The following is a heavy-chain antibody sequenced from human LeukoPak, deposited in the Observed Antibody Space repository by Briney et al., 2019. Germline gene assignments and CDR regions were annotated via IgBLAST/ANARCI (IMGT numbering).Heavy chain of an antibody. D-gene: IGHD6-6*01. CDR3: ARDSIAARPGGLDY. Sequence: PGGSLRLSCAASGFTFSSYSMNWVRQAPGKGLEWVSSISSSSSYIYYADSVKGRFTISRDNAKNSLYLQMNSLRAEDTAVYYCARDSIAARPGGLDYWGQGTLVTVSS. CDR2: ISSSSSYI. J-gene: IGHJ4*02. CDR1: GFTFSSYS. V-gene: IGHV3-21*01.